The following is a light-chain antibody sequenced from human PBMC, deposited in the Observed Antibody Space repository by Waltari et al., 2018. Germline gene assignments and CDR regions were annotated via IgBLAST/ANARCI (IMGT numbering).Light chain of an antibody. V-gene: IGLV3-21*02. CDR3: QVWDSNVDPHVL. CDR1: NIGRRG. Sequence: SYVLTQPPSVSVAPGQTARITCGGDNIGRRGVQWYQQKPGQAPVLVVHDDSDRPSGIPGRFSGSNSANTATLTISRVEAGDEADYYCQVWDSNVDPHVLFGGGTKLTVL. J-gene: IGLJ2*01. CDR2: DDS.